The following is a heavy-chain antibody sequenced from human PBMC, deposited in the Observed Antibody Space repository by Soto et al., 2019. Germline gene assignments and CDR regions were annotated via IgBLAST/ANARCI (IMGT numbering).Heavy chain of an antibody. CDR3: ARDEGEDSSGYSPHYYYGMDV. J-gene: IGHJ6*02. Sequence: QVQLVESGGGVVQPGRSLRLSCAASGFTFSSYGMHWVRQAPGKGLEWVAVIWYDGSNKYYADSVKGRFTISRDNSKNTRYLQMNTLRAEDTAVYYCARDEGEDSSGYSPHYYYGMDVWGQGTTVTVSS. V-gene: IGHV3-33*01. D-gene: IGHD3-22*01. CDR1: GFTFSSYG. CDR2: IWYDGSNK.